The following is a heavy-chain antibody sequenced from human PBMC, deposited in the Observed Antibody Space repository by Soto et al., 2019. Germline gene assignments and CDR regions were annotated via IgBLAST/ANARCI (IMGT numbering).Heavy chain of an antibody. CDR3: ARSEVANIVFFGTDV. J-gene: IGHJ6*02. Sequence: PGGSLRLPCAASEFSFDDYAMSWVRQAPGKGLEWVSSITYTGVSTYYVDSVKGRVTISRDNSKDTLYLQMNSLRAEDTAIYYCARSEVANIVFFGTDVWGQGTTVTVSS. CDR2: ITYTGVST. CDR1: EFSFDDYA. V-gene: IGHV3-23*01. D-gene: IGHD5-12*01.